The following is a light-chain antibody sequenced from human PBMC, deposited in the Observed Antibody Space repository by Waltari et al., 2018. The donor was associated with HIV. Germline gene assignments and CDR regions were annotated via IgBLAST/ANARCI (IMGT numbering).Light chain of an antibody. V-gene: IGLV2-11*01. J-gene: IGLJ2*01. CDR1: SSDVGGYNY. CDR3: CSYAGSYTLV. Sequence: QSALTQPRPVSGSPGQSVTIPCPGTSSDVGGYNYFSWYQQHPGKAPKLMIYDVSKRPSGVPDRFSGSKSGNTASLTISGLQAEDEADYYCCSYAGSYTLVFGGGTKLTVL. CDR2: DVS.